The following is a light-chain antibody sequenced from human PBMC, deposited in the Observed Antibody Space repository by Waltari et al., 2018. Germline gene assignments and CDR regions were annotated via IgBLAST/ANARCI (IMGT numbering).Light chain of an antibody. CDR3: SSYTNSGNVV. CDR2: EVS. Sequence: QSALTQPASVSGSPGQAITTSCTGTSSDLGRSHYVSWYQQHPGNTPKLVISEVSNRPSGVSNRFSGSKSGNTASLTISGLQAEDGAHYYCSSYTNSGNVVFGGGTKLTVL. V-gene: IGLV2-14*01. J-gene: IGLJ2*01. CDR1: SSDLGRSHY.